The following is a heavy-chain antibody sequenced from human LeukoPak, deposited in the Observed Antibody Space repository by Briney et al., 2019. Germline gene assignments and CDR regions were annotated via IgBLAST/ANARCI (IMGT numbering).Heavy chain of an antibody. CDR3: AKWGDYDVLTGYYVSDY. Sequence: GASLRLSSADSGVTFSDYVMRWVRAALGEGLERGSAISGSGSGIYYADSMKSRFTISRDNSKNTLYLQINSLRAEDTAVYYCAKWGDYDVLTGYYVSDYWGQGTLVTVSS. CDR2: ISGSGSGI. CDR1: GVTFSDYV. D-gene: IGHD3-9*01. V-gene: IGHV3-23*01. J-gene: IGHJ4*02.